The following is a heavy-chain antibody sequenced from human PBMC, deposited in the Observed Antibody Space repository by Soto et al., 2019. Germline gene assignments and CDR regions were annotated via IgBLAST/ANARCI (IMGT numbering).Heavy chain of an antibody. D-gene: IGHD3-10*01. J-gene: IGHJ6*02. CDR2: INHSGST. Sequence: KPSETLSLTCAVYGGSFSGYYWSWIRQPPGKGLEWIGEINHSGSTNYNPSLKSRVTISVDTSKNQFSLKLSSVTAADTAVYYCARGGSMVRGVIIRNYYYYGMDVWGQGTTVTVS. CDR3: ARGGSMVRGVIIRNYYYYGMDV. CDR1: GGSFSGYY. V-gene: IGHV4-34*01.